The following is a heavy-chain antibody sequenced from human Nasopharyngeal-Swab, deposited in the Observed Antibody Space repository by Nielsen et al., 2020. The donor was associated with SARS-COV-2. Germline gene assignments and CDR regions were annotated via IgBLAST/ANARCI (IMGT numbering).Heavy chain of an antibody. CDR3: ARDAPAHYGAFY. CDR2: IAHDASNE. D-gene: IGHD4-17*01. Sequence: SLKISCAASGFTFSSFGMHWVRQAPGKGLECVAFIAHDASNEYYGDSVKGRFSISRDSSKNTLYLQMDSLRGEDTAVYYCARDAPAHYGAFYWGRGTLVTVSS. V-gene: IGHV3-30*03. J-gene: IGHJ4*02. CDR1: GFTFSSFG.